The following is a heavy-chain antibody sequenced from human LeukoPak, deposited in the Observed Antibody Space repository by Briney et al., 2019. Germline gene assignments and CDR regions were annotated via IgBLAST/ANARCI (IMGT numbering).Heavy chain of an antibody. Sequence: PSETLSLTCTVSGGSISSSYWNRIRQPPGKGLEWIGHIYYSGSTNYNPSLNSRVTMSVDTSKNQFSLKPSSVTAADTAVYYCARGYTSGWLIGYWGQGTLVTASS. V-gene: IGHV4-59*08. D-gene: IGHD6-19*01. J-gene: IGHJ4*02. CDR1: GGSISSSY. CDR3: ARGYTSGWLIGY. CDR2: IYYSGST.